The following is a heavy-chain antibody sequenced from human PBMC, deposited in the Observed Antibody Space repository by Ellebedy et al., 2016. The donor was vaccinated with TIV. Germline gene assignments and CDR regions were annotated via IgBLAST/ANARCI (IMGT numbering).Heavy chain of an antibody. V-gene: IGHV5-51*01. J-gene: IGHJ5*02. Sequence: PGGSLRLSCKGSGYSFTTYWIGWVRQMPGKGLEWMGTIYPGDSETTYSPSFQGQVTISVDKSTRTAYMQWSSLKASDTAMYYCARQDDNYDWSDPWGQGTLVTVSS. CDR2: IYPGDSET. CDR3: ARQDDNYDWSDP. CDR1: GYSFTTYW. D-gene: IGHD4-11*01.